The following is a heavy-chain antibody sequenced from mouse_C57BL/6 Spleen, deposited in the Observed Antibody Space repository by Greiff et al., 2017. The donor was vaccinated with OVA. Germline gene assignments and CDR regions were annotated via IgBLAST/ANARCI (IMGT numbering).Heavy chain of an antibody. CDR3: ARWDGNWYFDV. D-gene: IGHD2-1*01. CDR2: INPSNGGT. J-gene: IGHJ1*03. Sequence: QVQLKESGTELVKPGASVKLSCKASGYTFTSYWMHWVKQRPGQGLEWIGNINPSNGGTNYNEKFKSKATLTVDKSSSTAYMQLSSLTSEDSAVYYCARWDGNWYFDVWGTGTTVTVSS. V-gene: IGHV1-53*01. CDR1: GYTFTSYW.